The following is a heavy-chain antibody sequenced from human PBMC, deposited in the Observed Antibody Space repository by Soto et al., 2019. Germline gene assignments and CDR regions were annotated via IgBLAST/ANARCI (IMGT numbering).Heavy chain of an antibody. CDR1: SGSFSGYY. Sequence: SETLSLTCAVNSGSFSGYYWNWIRQPPGKGLEWIGESDHSGYTNYNPPLKSRVTISVDTSKNQLSLRLTSVTAADTAVYYCARVRDWFDPWGQGTLVTVSS. CDR2: SDHSGYT. CDR3: ARVRDWFDP. V-gene: IGHV4-34*01. J-gene: IGHJ5*02.